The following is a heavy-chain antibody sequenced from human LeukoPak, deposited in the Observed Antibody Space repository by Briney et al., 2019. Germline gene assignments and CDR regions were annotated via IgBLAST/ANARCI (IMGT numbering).Heavy chain of an antibody. J-gene: IGHJ4*02. CDR3: AREIHIDY. CDR1: RFTFSSYS. V-gene: IGHV3-21*01. CDR2: ISSSSIYI. Sequence: PGRSLRLSCAASRFTFSSYSMNWVRQAPGKGLEWVSSISSSSIYIYYADSVKGRFTISRDNAKNSLYLQMNSLRAEDTAVYYCAREIHIDYWGQGTLVTVSS.